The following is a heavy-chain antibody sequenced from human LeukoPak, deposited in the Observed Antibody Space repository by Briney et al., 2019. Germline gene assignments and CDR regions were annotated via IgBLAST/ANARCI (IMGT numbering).Heavy chain of an antibody. CDR3: ASRPRGSGSYYTDY. CDR2: ISGSGGST. J-gene: IGHJ4*02. Sequence: GGSLRLSCAASGFTVSSNYMSWVRQAPGKGLEWVSAISGSGGSTYYADSVKGRFTISRDNSKNTLYLQMNSLRAEDAAVYYCASRPRGSGSYYTDYWGQGTLVTVSS. CDR1: GFTVSSNY. V-gene: IGHV3-23*01. D-gene: IGHD3-10*01.